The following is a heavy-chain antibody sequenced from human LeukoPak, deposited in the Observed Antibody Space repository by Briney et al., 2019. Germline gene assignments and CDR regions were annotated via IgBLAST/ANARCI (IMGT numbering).Heavy chain of an antibody. J-gene: IGHJ1*01. CDR1: GFTFSSYS. V-gene: IGHV3-21*01. CDR2: IGSSSNYI. CDR3: ARDYYDSSGYYLKYFQH. Sequence: GGSLRLSCSASGFTFSSYSMNWVRQAPGKGLDWVSCIGSSSNYIYYGDSVKGRFTISRDNAKNSLYLQMNSLRAEDTAVYYCARDYYDSSGYYLKYFQHWGQGTLVTVSS. D-gene: IGHD3-22*01.